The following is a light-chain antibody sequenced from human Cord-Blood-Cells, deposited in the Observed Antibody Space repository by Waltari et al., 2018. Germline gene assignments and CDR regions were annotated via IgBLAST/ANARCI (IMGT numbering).Light chain of an antibody. V-gene: IGLV3-25*03. CDR2: KDS. Sequence: SYELTQPPSVSVSPGQTARITCSGDALPKQYAYGYQQKPGQAPVLGVYKDSERPSGIPERFSGSSSGTTVTLTISGVQAEDEADYYCQSADSSGTYRVFGGGTKLTVL. CDR1: ALPKQY. CDR3: QSADSSGTYRV. J-gene: IGLJ3*02.